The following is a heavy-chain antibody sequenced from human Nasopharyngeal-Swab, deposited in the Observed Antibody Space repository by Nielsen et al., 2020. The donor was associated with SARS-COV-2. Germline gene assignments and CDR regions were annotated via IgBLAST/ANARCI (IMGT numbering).Heavy chain of an antibody. D-gene: IGHD3-10*01. CDR3: ARRSREYYYGSGSYYNGYYYGMDV. J-gene: IGHJ6*02. Sequence: GSLRLSCAVSGGSISSSSWWSWVRQPPGKGLEWIGEIYHSGSTNYNPSLKSRVTISVDKSKNQFSLKLSSVTAADTAVYYCARRSREYYYGSGSYYNGYYYGMDVWGQGTTVTVSS. V-gene: IGHV4-4*02. CDR2: IYHSGST. CDR1: GGSISSSSW.